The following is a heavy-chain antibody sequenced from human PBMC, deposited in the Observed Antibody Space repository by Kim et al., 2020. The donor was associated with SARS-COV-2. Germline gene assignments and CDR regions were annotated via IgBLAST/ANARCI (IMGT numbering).Heavy chain of an antibody. CDR2: ITTTSEGETT. J-gene: IGHJ4*02. CDR1: GFIFSSAW. V-gene: IGHV3-15*01. Sequence: LSLTCAASGFIFSSAWMTWVRQAPGKGLEWLGHITTTSEGETTHYTAPVKGRFSISRDDSKDTVYLQMEGLKTEDTALYFCATPADTYIVYWGQGAL. D-gene: IGHD2-2*01. CDR3: ATPADTYIVY.